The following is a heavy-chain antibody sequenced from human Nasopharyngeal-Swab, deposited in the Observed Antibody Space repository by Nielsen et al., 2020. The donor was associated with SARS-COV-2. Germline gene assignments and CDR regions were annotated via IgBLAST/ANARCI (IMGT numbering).Heavy chain of an antibody. D-gene: IGHD6-19*01. CDR3: AKDFRSGWTSYYYYYMDV. CDR2: ISYDGSNK. CDR1: GFTFSSYG. J-gene: IGHJ6*03. V-gene: IGHV3-30*18. Sequence: LSLTCAASGFTFSSYGMHWVRQAPGKGLEWVAVISYDGSNKYYADSVRGRFTIARDNSKNTLYLQMNSLRAEDTAVYYCAKDFRSGWTSYYYYYMDVWGKGTTVTVSS.